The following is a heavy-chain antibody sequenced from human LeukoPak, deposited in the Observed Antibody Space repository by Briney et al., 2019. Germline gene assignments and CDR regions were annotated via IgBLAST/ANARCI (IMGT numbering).Heavy chain of an antibody. CDR1: GFTFSSYS. J-gene: IGHJ2*01. V-gene: IGHV3-48*04. Sequence: GGSLRLSCVASGFTFSSYSMNWVRQAPGTGLEWVSYISSSGSTIYYADSVKGRFTISRDNAKNSLYLQMNSLRAEDTAVYYCARDLEEDYSNWYFDLWGRGTLVTVSS. CDR3: ARDLEEDYSNWYFDL. D-gene: IGHD2-15*01. CDR2: ISSSGSTI.